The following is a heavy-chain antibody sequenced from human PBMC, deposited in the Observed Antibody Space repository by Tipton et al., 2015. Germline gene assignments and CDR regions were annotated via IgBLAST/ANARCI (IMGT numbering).Heavy chain of an antibody. CDR1: GFTFSSYG. D-gene: IGHD2-15*01. CDR3: ARGEDVSDAFDI. V-gene: IGHV3-33*01. J-gene: IGHJ3*02. Sequence: SLRLSCAASGFTFSSYGMHWVRQAPGKGLEWVAVIWHDGSNKYYADSVKGRFSISRDNAKNSLYLQMNSLRGDDTAVYYCARGEDVSDAFDIWGQGTMVIVSS. CDR2: IWHDGSNK.